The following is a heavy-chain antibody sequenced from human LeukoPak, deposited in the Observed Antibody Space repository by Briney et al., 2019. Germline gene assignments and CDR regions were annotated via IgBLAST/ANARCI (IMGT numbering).Heavy chain of an antibody. V-gene: IGHV4-59*05. J-gene: IGHJ4*02. CDR1: GGSISSYY. Sequence: SETLSLTCTVSGGSISSYYWSWIRQPPGKGLEWIGSIYYSGSTYYNPSLKSRVTISVDTSKNQFSLKLSSVTAADTAVYYCAREVAAVADYWGQGTLVTVSS. D-gene: IGHD6-19*01. CDR3: AREVAAVADY. CDR2: IYYSGST.